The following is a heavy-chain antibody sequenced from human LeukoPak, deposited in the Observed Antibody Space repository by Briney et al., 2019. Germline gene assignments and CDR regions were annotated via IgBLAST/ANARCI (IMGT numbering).Heavy chain of an antibody. J-gene: IGHJ5*02. Sequence: SETLSLTCTVSGGSISSYYWSWIRQPPGKGLEWIGEINHSGSTNYNPSLKSRVTISVDTSKNQFSLKLSSVTAADTAVYYCARSLFGVFPWGQGTLVTVSS. D-gene: IGHD3-10*02. CDR2: INHSGST. CDR3: ARSLFGVFP. CDR1: GGSISSYY. V-gene: IGHV4-34*01.